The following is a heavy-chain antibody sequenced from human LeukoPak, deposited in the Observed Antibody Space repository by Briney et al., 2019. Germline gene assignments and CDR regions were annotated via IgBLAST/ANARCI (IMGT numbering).Heavy chain of an antibody. V-gene: IGHV4-59*01. J-gene: IGHJ4*02. CDR2: IYYSGST. CDR1: GGSISSYY. Sequence: PSETLSLTCTVSGGSISSYYWSWIRQPPGKGLQWIGYIYYSGSTNYNPSLKSRVTISVDTSKNQFSLKLSSVTAADTAVYYCARDRTGYCSSTSCSYYFDYWGQGTLVTVSS. CDR3: ARDRTGYCSSTSCSYYFDY. D-gene: IGHD2-2*01.